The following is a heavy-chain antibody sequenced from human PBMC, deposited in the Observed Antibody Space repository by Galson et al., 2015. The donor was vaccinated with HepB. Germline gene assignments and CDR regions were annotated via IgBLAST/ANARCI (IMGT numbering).Heavy chain of an antibody. D-gene: IGHD1-26*01. CDR3: ARVGGKSGIGYYYMDV. CDR2: TYYRSKWYN. CDR1: GDSVSSNSAA. J-gene: IGHJ6*03. V-gene: IGHV6-1*01. Sequence: CAISGDSVSSNSAAWNWIRQSPSRGLEWLGRTYYRSKWYNDYAVSVKSRITINPDTSKNQFSLQLNSVTPEDTAVYYCARVGGKSGIGYYYMDVWGKGTTVTVSS.